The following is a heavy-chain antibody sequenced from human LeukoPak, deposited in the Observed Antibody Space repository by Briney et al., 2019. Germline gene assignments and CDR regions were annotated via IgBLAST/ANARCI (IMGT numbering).Heavy chain of an antibody. CDR3: TTDWHGDYSY. CDR2: IKSKTGGGTT. CDR1: GFTFSNAW. D-gene: IGHD4-17*01. V-gene: IGHV3-15*01. Sequence: GGSLRLSCAASGFTFSNAWMSWVRQAPGKGLEWVGRIKSKTGGGTTDYAAPVKGRFTISRDDSKNTLYLQMNSLKTEDTAVYYCTTDWHGDYSYWGQGTLVTVSS. J-gene: IGHJ4*02.